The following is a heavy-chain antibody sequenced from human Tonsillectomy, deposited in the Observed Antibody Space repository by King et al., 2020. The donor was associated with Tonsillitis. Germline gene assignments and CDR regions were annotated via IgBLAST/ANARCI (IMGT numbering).Heavy chain of an antibody. CDR1: GFSLSTSGMC. CDR3: ARTHITMVRAPLFDY. J-gene: IGHJ4*02. V-gene: IGHV2-70*01. CDR2: IDWDDDK. Sequence: VTLKESGPALVKPTQTLTLTCTFSGFSLSTSGMCVSWIRQPPGKALEWLALIDWDDDKYYSTSLKTRLTISKDTSKNQVVLTMTNMDPVDTATYYCARTHITMVRAPLFDYWGQGTLVTVSS. D-gene: IGHD3-10*01.